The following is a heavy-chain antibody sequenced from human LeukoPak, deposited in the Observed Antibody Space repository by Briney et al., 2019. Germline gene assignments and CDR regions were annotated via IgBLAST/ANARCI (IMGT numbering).Heavy chain of an antibody. CDR2: IYHSGST. Sequence: PSQTLSLTCTVSGGSISSGGYYWSWIRQPPGKGLEWIGYIYHSGSTYYNPSLKSRVTISVDRSKNQFSLKLSSVTAADTAVYYCARLADIVVVVAAPGAFDIWGQGTMVTVSS. J-gene: IGHJ3*02. CDR1: GGSISSGGYY. D-gene: IGHD2-15*01. V-gene: IGHV4-30-2*01. CDR3: ARLADIVVVVAAPGAFDI.